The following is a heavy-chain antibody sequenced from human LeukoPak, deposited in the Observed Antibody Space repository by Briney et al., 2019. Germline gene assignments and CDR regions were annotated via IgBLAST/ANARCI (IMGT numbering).Heavy chain of an antibody. V-gene: IGHV3-23*01. J-gene: IGHJ5*02. CDR3: AKDPRYNWNDGWFDP. CDR2: ISGSGGST. D-gene: IGHD1-1*01. CDR1: GFTFSSYA. Sequence: GRSLRLSCAASGFTFSSYAMSWVRQAPGKGLEWVSAISGSGGSTYYADSVKGRFTISRDNSKNTLYLQMNSLRAEDTAVYYCAKDPRYNWNDGWFDPWGQGTLVTVSS.